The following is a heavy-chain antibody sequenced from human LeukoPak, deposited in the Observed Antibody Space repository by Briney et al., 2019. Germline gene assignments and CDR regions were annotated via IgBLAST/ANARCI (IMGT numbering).Heavy chain of an antibody. CDR1: GGSISSGSYY. Sequence: SETLSLTCTVSGGSISSGSYYWSWIRQPAGKGLEWIGRIYTSGSTNYNPSLKSRVTISVDTSKNQFSLKLSSVTTADTAVYYCASSGYSYGYYFDYWGQGTLVTVSS. J-gene: IGHJ4*02. CDR2: IYTSGST. CDR3: ASSGYSYGYYFDY. D-gene: IGHD5-18*01. V-gene: IGHV4-61*02.